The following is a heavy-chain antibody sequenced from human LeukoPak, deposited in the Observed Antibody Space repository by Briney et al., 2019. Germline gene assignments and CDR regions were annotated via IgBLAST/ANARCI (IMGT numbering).Heavy chain of an antibody. J-gene: IGHJ6*02. CDR1: GYIFSIYG. Sequence: ASVKVSCKASGYIFSIYGITWVRQALGQGLEWMGWISAYSGYTKYAQKFQGRVTMTTDTSTTTAYMELRSLTSDDTAVYYCARRISSSSGPHGLDVWGQGTTVTVSS. CDR2: ISAYSGYT. CDR3: ARRISSSSGPHGLDV. D-gene: IGHD6-6*01. V-gene: IGHV1-18*01.